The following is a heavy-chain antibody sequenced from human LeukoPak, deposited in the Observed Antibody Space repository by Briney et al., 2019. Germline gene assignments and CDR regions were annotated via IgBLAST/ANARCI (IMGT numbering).Heavy chain of an antibody. J-gene: IGHJ4*02. CDR1: GGSIISYY. D-gene: IGHD1-26*01. CDR3: ARENTGSYREFDF. CDR2: IYSGGST. Sequence: PSETLSLTCTVSGGSIISYYWSWIRQPAGKGLEWIGRIYSGGSTNYNPSLKSRVTMAVDSSNHQFSLRLSSVTAADTAVFYCARENTGSYREFDFWGQGTLVTVSS. V-gene: IGHV4-4*07.